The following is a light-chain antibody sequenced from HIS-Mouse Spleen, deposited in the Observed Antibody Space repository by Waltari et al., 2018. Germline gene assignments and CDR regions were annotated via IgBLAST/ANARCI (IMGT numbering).Light chain of an antibody. J-gene: IGLJ2*01. Sequence: QSALTQPASVSGSPGQSSTISCTGPSSDVGGYNYVSWYQQHPGKAPKLMIYDVSNRPSGVSNRFSGSKSGNTASLTISGLQAEDEADYYCSSYTSSSTEVFGGGTKLTVL. V-gene: IGLV2-14*03. CDR2: DVS. CDR3: SSYTSSSTEV. CDR1: SSDVGGYNY.